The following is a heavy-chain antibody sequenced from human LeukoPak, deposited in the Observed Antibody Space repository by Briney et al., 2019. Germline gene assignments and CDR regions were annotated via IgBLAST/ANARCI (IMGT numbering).Heavy chain of an antibody. J-gene: IGHJ2*01. CDR1: GGTFSSYT. D-gene: IGHD3-3*01. Sequence: GASVKVSCKASGGTFSSYTISWVRQAPGQGLEWMGRIIPILGIANYAQKFQGRVTITADKSTNTAYMELSSLRSEDTAVYYCASSIFGVVTDWYFDLWGRGTLVTVSS. CDR2: IIPILGIA. V-gene: IGHV1-69*02. CDR3: ASSIFGVVTDWYFDL.